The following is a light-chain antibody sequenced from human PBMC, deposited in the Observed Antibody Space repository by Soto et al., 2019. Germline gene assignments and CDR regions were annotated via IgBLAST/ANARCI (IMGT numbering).Light chain of an antibody. CDR2: TTS. V-gene: IGKV1-39*01. CDR3: QQGFSRPRT. CDR1: QSISSY. J-gene: IGKJ1*01. Sequence: DIQMTQSPSSLSASVGDRVTITCRASQSISSYLNWYQQKPGKAPKLLIYTTSNLQSGVPSRFSGSGSGTDFTLAITNLQPEDFATYFCQQGFSRPRTFGQGTTVEIK.